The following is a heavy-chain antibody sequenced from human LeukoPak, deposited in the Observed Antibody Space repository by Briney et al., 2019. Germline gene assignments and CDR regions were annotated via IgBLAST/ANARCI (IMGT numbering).Heavy chain of an antibody. V-gene: IGHV3-30*02. J-gene: IGHJ4*02. D-gene: IGHD5-18*01. Sequence: GGSLGLSCAASGFTFSSYGMHWVRQAPGKGLEWVAFIRYDGSNKYCADSVKGRFTISRDNSKNTLYLQMNSLRAEDTAVYYCAKRGNVDTAMVKDYWGQGTLVTVSS. CDR2: IRYDGSNK. CDR1: GFTFSSYG. CDR3: AKRGNVDTAMVKDY.